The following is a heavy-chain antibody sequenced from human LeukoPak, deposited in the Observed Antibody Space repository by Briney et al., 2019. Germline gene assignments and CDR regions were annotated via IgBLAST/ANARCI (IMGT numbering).Heavy chain of an antibody. Sequence: ASVKVSCKASGYTFTGYYMHWVRQAPGQGLEGMGWINPNSGGTNYAQKFQGRVTMTRDTSISTAYMELSRLRSDDTAVYYCARDLEWELLGFDYWGQGTLVTVSS. J-gene: IGHJ4*02. CDR3: ARDLEWELLGFDY. D-gene: IGHD1-26*01. CDR2: INPNSGGT. CDR1: GYTFTGYY. V-gene: IGHV1-2*02.